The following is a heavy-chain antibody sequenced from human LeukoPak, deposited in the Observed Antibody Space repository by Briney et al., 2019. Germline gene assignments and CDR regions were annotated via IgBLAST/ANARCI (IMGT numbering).Heavy chain of an antibody. Sequence: PGGSLRLSCAASGCTFSSYAISWVRQAPGQGLEWMGRIIPILGIANYAQKFQGRVTITADKSTSTAYMELSSLRSEDTAVYYCAREDNGQQLVPGFDYWGQGTLVTVSS. CDR2: IIPILGIA. CDR3: AREDNGQQLVPGFDY. J-gene: IGHJ4*02. CDR1: GCTFSSYA. V-gene: IGHV1-69*04. D-gene: IGHD6-13*01.